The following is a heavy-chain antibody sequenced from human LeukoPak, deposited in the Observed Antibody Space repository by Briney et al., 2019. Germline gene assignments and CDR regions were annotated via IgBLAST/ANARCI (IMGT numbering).Heavy chain of an antibody. CDR1: GYTFTGYY. V-gene: IGHV1-2*02. CDR3: ARVHDILTAKYYFDY. J-gene: IGHJ4*02. D-gene: IGHD3-9*01. CDR2: INPNSCGT. Sequence: GASVKVSCKASGYTFTGYYMHWVRQAPGQGLEWMGWINPNSCGTNYAQKFQGRVTMTSDTYISTAYMELSRMRYDDTAVYYCARVHDILTAKYYFDYWGQGTLVTVSS.